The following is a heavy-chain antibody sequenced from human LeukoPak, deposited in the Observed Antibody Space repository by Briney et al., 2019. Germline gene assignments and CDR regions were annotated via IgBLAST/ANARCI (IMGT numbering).Heavy chain of an antibody. Sequence: SGGSLRLSCAASGFTFSSYAMHWVRQAPGKGLEWVAVISYDGSNKYYADSVKGRFTISRDNSKSTLYLQMNSLRAEDTAVYYCARGLVGATRGPCDYWGQRTLVTVSS. V-gene: IGHV3-30-3*01. CDR2: ISYDGSNK. CDR3: ARGLVGATRGPCDY. J-gene: IGHJ4*02. D-gene: IGHD1-26*01. CDR1: GFTFSSYA.